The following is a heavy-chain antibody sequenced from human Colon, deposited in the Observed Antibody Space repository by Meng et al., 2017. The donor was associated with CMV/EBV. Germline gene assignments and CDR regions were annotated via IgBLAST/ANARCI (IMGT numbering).Heavy chain of an antibody. CDR2: INHDGTGT. Sequence: GESLKFSCASSGYTFSSYVMHWVRQAPGKGLVWVPRINHDGTGTTYADSVKGRFTITRDNAQSTFYLQMNSLRAEDTAVYYCARGAKLVGGGLYLDYWGLGTLVTVSS. J-gene: IGHJ4*02. CDR3: ARGAKLVGGGLYLDY. CDR1: GYTFSSYV. D-gene: IGHD1-26*01. V-gene: IGHV3-74*01.